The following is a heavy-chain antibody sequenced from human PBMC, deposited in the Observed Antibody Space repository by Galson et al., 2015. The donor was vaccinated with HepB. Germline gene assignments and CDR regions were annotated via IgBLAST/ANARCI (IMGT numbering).Heavy chain of an antibody. CDR2: IYYSGST. CDR3: AMITFGGVIVRPFDY. D-gene: IGHD3-16*02. CDR1: GGSISSSSYY. J-gene: IGHJ4*02. V-gene: IGHV4-39*01. Sequence: SETLSLTCTVSGGSISSSSYYWGWIRQPPGKGLEWIGSIYYSGSTYYNPSLKSRVTIFVDTSKNQFSLKLSSVTAADTAVYYCAMITFGGVIVRPFDYWGQGTLVTVSS.